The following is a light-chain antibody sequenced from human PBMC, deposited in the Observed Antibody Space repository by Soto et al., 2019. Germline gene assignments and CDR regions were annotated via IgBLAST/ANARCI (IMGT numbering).Light chain of an antibody. J-gene: IGLJ1*01. CDR2: EGD. Sequence: QSVLTQPASVSGSPGQSITISCSGTSSDAGSSNLVSRYQQHPGKAPKLIIFEGDRRPSGVSGRFSGSKSGNTASLTISGLQAEDEADYYCCSFARSTTFYVFGTGTKVTVL. CDR1: SSDAGSSNL. V-gene: IGLV2-23*01. CDR3: CSFARSTTFYV.